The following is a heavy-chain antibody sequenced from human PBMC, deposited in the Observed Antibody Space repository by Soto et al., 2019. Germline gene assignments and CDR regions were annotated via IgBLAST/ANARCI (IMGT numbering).Heavy chain of an antibody. V-gene: IGHV6-1*01. D-gene: IGHD6-19*01. Sequence: SKTLSLTWAISGDSVSSNSAAWNWIKQSPSRGLEWLGRTYYRSKWNSDYAVSVKSRITINPDTSKIQFSLQPNSVTPEDTAVYYCARDSSGWYTYAFDIWGQGTMVTISS. J-gene: IGHJ3*02. CDR1: GDSVSSNSAA. CDR3: ARDSSGWYTYAFDI. CDR2: TYYRSKWNS.